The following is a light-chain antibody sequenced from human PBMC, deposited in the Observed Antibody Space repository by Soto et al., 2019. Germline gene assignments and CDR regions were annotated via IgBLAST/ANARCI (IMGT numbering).Light chain of an antibody. Sequence: EIVLTQSPGTLSLSPGERATLSCRASQSVSSSYLAWYQQKPGQAPRLLIYGASSRATGIPDRFSGSGSGTDFTLAISRLEPEDIAIYYCQQYDSSPWTFVQGTKVEI. V-gene: IGKV3-20*01. J-gene: IGKJ1*01. CDR3: QQYDSSPWT. CDR1: QSVSSSY. CDR2: GAS.